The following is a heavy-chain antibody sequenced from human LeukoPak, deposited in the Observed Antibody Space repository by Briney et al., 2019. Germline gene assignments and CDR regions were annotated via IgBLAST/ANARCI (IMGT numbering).Heavy chain of an antibody. Sequence: GASVKVSCKASGYTFTSYYISWVRLAPGQGLEWMGWISAYNGNTKYAQKLQGRVTMTTDTSTSTAYMDLRSLRSDDTAVYYCARGLGGSGSYSLTFDSWGQGTLVTVSS. CDR3: ARGLGGSGSYSLTFDS. J-gene: IGHJ4*02. CDR2: ISAYNGNT. D-gene: IGHD1-26*01. V-gene: IGHV1-18*01. CDR1: GYTFTSYY.